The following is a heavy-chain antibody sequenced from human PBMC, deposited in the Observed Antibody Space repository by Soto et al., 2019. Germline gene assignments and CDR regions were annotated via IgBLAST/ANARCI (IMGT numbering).Heavy chain of an antibody. D-gene: IGHD4-17*01. CDR3: VRDRDDYRYRGPSGFFDL. CDR1: GFTFRTCD. V-gene: IGHV3-13*01. Sequence: EVQLVESGGGLVQPGGSLRLSCAASGFTFRTCDMHWVRQGTGKGLEWVSSIGTTDDTYYSASVKGRFTISREDAKDSLYLQMNNLRAEDTAVYYCVRDRDDYRYRGPSGFFDLWGRGTLGTVSS. CDR2: IGTTDDT. J-gene: IGHJ2*01.